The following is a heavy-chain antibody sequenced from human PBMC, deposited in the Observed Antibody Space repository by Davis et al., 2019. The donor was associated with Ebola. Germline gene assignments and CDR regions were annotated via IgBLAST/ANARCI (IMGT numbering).Heavy chain of an antibody. CDR1: GYSFTSYW. Sequence: GESLKISCKGSGYSFTSYWISWVRQLPGKGLEWMGRIDPSDSYTNYSPSFQGHVTISADKSISTAYLQWSSLKASDSATYYCAKRRAGTLEYWGQGTLVTVSS. CDR2: IDPSDSYT. D-gene: IGHD6-19*01. V-gene: IGHV5-10-1*01. CDR3: AKRRAGTLEY. J-gene: IGHJ4*02.